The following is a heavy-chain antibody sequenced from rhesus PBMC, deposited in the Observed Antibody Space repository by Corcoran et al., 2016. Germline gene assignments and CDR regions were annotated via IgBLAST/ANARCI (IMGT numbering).Heavy chain of an antibody. D-gene: IGHD3-9*01. CDR1: GGSISSSY. J-gene: IGHJ4*01. Sequence: QLQLQESGPGLVKPSETLSVTCAVSGGSISSSYWSWIRQAPGKGLAWIGYIYGSGSSTNYNPSLKSRLTLSVDTSKNQLSLKLSSVTAADTAVYDCASDTDYLDYWGQGVLVTVSS. CDR2: IYGSGSST. CDR3: ASDTDYLDY. V-gene: IGHV4-169*02.